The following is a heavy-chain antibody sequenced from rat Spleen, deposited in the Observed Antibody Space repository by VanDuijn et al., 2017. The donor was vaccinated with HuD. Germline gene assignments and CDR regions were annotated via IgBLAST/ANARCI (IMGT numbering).Heavy chain of an antibody. V-gene: IGHV5-27*01. Sequence: EVQLVESGGGLVQPGRSLKLSCVASGFTFSDYYMAWVRQAPKMGLEWVAYISTGGGSTYYRDSVKGRFTISRDNAKSTLYLQMDSLRSEDTATYYCTTGITTVAIFDYWGQGVMVTVSS. J-gene: IGHJ2*01. D-gene: IGHD1-1*01. CDR3: TTGITTVAIFDY. CDR2: ISTGGGST. CDR1: GFTFSDYY.